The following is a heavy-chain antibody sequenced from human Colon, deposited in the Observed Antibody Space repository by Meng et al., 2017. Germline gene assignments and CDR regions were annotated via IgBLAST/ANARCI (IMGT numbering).Heavy chain of an antibody. CDR2: IYYTGNT. CDR1: WASVSSDSYY. J-gene: IGHJ5*02. CDR3: ARVNGDFDEAWFDP. V-gene: IGHV4-61*03. D-gene: IGHD4-17*01. Sequence: GQVKESGPGLVRPSETLSLTCTFSWASVSSDSYYLSWTRQSPGKGLEWIGYIYYTGNTNYNPSLASRVSMSLDTSKNHFSLHLTSVTAADTAIYYCARVNGDFDEAWFDPWGQGTLVTVSS.